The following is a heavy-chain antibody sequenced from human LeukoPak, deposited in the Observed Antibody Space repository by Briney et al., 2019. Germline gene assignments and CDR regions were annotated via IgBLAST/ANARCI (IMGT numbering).Heavy chain of an antibody. CDR3: ARGAYYYIY. V-gene: IGHV3-7*04. CDR1: GFTFSNYW. CDR2: IKQDGSEK. Sequence: GGSLRLSCAASGFTFSNYWMIWVRQAPGKGLEWVANIKQDGSEKYYVDSVKGRFTISRDNAKNSLFLQMNSLRAEDTAVYYCARGAYYYIYWGQGTLVTVSS. D-gene: IGHD3-22*01. J-gene: IGHJ4*02.